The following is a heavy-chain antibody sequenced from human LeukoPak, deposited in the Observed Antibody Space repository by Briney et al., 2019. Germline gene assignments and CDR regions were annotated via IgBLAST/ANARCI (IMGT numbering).Heavy chain of an antibody. Sequence: GESLKISCQVSGYIFTDYWIGWVRQMPGKGLESMGITYPADSDTAYSPFFQGQVTISADKSIRTVSLQWSSLKASDTAMYYCARQSRDGSKTRGYYFDHWGQGTLVTVSS. CDR1: GYIFTDYW. CDR3: ARQSRDGSKTRGYYFDH. CDR2: TYPADSDT. V-gene: IGHV5-51*01. J-gene: IGHJ4*02. D-gene: IGHD3-10*01.